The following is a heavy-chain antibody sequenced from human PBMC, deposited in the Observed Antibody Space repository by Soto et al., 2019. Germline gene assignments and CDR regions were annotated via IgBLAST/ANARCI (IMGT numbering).Heavy chain of an antibody. V-gene: IGHV3-11*01. CDR2: ISSSGSTI. D-gene: IGHD4-17*01. CDR3: ARDRDDYGSMDV. Sequence: WGSLTLSCASSGSTFIDYYISWIRHAPGKGLGWVSYISSSGSTIYYADSVKDRFTISRDNAKNSLYLQMNSLRAEDTAVYYCARDRDDYGSMDVWGQGTTVTVSS. J-gene: IGHJ6*02. CDR1: GSTFIDYY.